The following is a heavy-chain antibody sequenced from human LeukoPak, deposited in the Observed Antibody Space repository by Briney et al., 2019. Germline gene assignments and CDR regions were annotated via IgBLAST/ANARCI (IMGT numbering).Heavy chain of an antibody. CDR1: GGSISSGGYY. V-gene: IGHV4-61*02. J-gene: IGHJ4*02. Sequence: SETLSLTCTVSGGSISSGGYYWSWIRQPAGKGLEWIGRIYSSGSTNYNPSLKSRVTLSVDTSKNQFSLKLSSVTAADTAVYYCARHAGGVHVGFDYWGQGTLVTVSS. D-gene: IGHD3-16*01. CDR3: ARHAGGVHVGFDY. CDR2: IYSSGST.